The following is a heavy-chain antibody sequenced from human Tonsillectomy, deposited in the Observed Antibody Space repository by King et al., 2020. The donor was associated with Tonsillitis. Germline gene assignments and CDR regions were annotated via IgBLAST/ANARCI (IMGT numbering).Heavy chain of an antibody. CDR2: IYYSGST. V-gene: IGHV4-31*03. CDR1: GGSISSGGYY. J-gene: IGHJ4*02. Sequence: VQLQESGPGLVKPSQTLSLTCTVSGGSISSGGYYWSWIRQHPGKGLEWIGYIYYSGSTYYNPSLKSRVTISVDTSKNQFSLKLSSLTAADTAVYYCARGFCSGGDCYSIEYFDSWGQGTLVTVSS. CDR3: ARGFCSGGDCYSIEYFDS. D-gene: IGHD2-15*01.